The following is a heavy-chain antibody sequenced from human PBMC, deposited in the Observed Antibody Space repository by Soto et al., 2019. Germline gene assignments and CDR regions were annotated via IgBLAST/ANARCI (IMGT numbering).Heavy chain of an antibody. CDR2: IYYSERT. D-gene: IGHD1-7*01. CDR1: GGSISSSSYY. V-gene: IGHV4-39*01. J-gene: IGHJ4*02. CDR3: ASSYLGNYYVDY. Sequence: SETLSLTCSVSGGSISSSSYYWGWIRQPPGKGLEWIGSIYYSERTYYNPSLKSRVTMPVDTSKNQFSLKLSSVTAADSAVYYCASSYLGNYYVDYWGQGTLVTVSS.